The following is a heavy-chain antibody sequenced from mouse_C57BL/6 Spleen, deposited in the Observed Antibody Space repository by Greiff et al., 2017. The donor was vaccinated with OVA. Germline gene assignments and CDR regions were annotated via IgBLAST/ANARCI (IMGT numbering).Heavy chain of an antibody. V-gene: IGHV1-50*01. CDR1: GYTFTSYW. Sequence: QVQLQQSGAELVKPAASVKLSCKASGYTFTSYWMQWVKQRPGQGLEWIGEIDPSDSYTNYNQKFKGKATLTVDTSSSTAYMQLSSLTSEDSAVYYCARGTITTAYAMDYWGQGTSVTVSS. CDR2: IDPSDSYT. J-gene: IGHJ4*01. CDR3: ARGTITTAYAMDY. D-gene: IGHD1-1*01.